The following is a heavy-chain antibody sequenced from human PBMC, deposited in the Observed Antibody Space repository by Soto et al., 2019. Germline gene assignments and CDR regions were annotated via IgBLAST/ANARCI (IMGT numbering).Heavy chain of an antibody. Sequence: SETLSLTCTVSGGSISSYYWSWIRQPPGKGLEWIGYIYYSGSTNYNPSLKSRVTISVDTSKNQFSLKLSSVTAADTAVYYCARSPPGRFGELPYWGQGTLVTVSS. CDR1: GGSISSYY. D-gene: IGHD3-10*01. CDR2: IYYSGST. CDR3: ARSPPGRFGELPY. J-gene: IGHJ4*02. V-gene: IGHV4-59*01.